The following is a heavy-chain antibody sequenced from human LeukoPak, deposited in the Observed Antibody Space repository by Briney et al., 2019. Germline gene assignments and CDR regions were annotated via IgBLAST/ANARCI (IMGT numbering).Heavy chain of an antibody. CDR2: ISSSSSTI. D-gene: IGHD4-11*01. J-gene: IGHJ3*02. V-gene: IGHV3-48*04. Sequence: PGGSLRLSCAASGFTFSSYSMTWVRQAPGKGLEWVSYISSSSSTIYYADSVKGRFTISRDNAKNSLYLQMNSLRAEDTAVYYCARDPKTRLQLAFDIWGQGTMVTVSS. CDR3: ARDPKTRLQLAFDI. CDR1: GFTFSSYS.